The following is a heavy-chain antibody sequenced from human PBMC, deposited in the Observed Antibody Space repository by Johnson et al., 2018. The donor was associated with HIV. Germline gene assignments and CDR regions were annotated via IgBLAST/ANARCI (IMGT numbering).Heavy chain of an antibody. J-gene: IGHJ3*02. CDR1: GITVSSNY. CDR3: ARGAITFGGVIGGDDAFDI. V-gene: IGHV3-66*01. Sequence: VQLVESGGGVVQPGRSLRLSCAASGITVSSNYMSWVRQAPGKGLEWVSVIFSVGGAYYADSVKGRFIISRDNSKNMLYLQMNSLRAGDTALYYCARGAITFGGVIGGDDAFDIWGQGTMVTVSS. D-gene: IGHD3-16*02. CDR2: IFSVGGA.